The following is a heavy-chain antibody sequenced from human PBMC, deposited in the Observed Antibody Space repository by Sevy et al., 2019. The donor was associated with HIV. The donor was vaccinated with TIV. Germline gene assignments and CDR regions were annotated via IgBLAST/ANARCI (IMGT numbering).Heavy chain of an antibody. CDR2: VSGHSGEA. CDR3: SKSRYPGDYYCGPAV. V-gene: IGHV1-18*01. D-gene: IGHD1-1*01. CDR1: GYIFGNYG. Sequence: ASVKVSCKTSGYIFGNYGISWLRQAPGQGLEWVGWVSGHSGEAKYAQTLQGRVTITIDKSAATAFLELRSLVSDDTAVFYCSKSRYPGDYYCGPAVWGRGTTVTVSS. J-gene: IGHJ6*02.